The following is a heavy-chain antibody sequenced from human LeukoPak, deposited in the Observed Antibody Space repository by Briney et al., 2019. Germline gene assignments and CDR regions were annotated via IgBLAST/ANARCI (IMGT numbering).Heavy chain of an antibody. J-gene: IGHJ3*02. CDR3: ARGYGDTDAFDI. Sequence: SETLSLTCAVYGGSFSGYYWSWIRQPPGKGLEWIGEINHSGSTNYNPSLKSRVTISVDKSKNQFSLKLSSVTAADTAVYYCARGYGDTDAFDIWGQGTMVTVSS. CDR1: GGSFSGYY. V-gene: IGHV4-34*01. CDR2: INHSGST. D-gene: IGHD4-17*01.